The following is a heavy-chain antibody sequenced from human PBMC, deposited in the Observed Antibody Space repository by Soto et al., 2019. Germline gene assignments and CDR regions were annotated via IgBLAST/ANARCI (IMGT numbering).Heavy chain of an antibody. J-gene: IGHJ5*02. Sequence: PSETLSLTCTVSGGSISSSSYYWGWIRQPPGKGLEWSGSIYYSGSTYYNPSLKSRVTISVDTSKNQFSLKLSSVTAADTAVYYCAMPKIAFYNWFDPWGQGTLVTVSS. CDR2: IYYSGST. CDR1: GGSISSSSYY. CDR3: AMPKIAFYNWFDP. V-gene: IGHV4-39*01. D-gene: IGHD3-3*02.